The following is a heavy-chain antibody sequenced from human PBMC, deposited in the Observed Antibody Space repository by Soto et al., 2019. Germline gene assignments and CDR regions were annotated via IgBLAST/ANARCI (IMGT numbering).Heavy chain of an antibody. J-gene: IGHJ3*02. CDR2: ISAYNGNT. CDR1: GYTFTSYG. D-gene: IGHD5-12*01. V-gene: IGHV1-18*04. CDR3: ARDRDGYNSLADAFDI. Sequence: EASVKVSCKASGYTFTSYGISWVRQAPGQGLEWMGWISAYNGNTNYAQKLQGRVTMTTDTSTSTAYMELRSLRSDDTAVYYCARDRDGYNSLADAFDIWGQGTMVTVSS.